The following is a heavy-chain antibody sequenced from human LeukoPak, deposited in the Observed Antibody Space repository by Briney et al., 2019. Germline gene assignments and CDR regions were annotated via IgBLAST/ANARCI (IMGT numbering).Heavy chain of an antibody. V-gene: IGHV4-59*01. CDR3: ARLPMVRGVTEYYFDS. J-gene: IGHJ4*02. Sequence: SETLSLTCTVSGGSISSYYWSWIRQPPGKGLEWIGYIYYSGSTNYNASLQGRVTISVDTSKNQFSLNLSSVTTADTAVYYCARLPMVRGVTEYYFDSWGQGTLVTVSS. CDR2: IYYSGST. D-gene: IGHD3-10*01. CDR1: GGSISSYY.